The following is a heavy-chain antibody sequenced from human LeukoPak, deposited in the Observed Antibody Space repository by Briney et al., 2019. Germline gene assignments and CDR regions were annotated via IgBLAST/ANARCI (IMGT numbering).Heavy chain of an antibody. CDR2: ISNSGNTI. V-gene: IGHV3-11*01. Sequence: TGGSLRLSCAVSGFIFSDYYMNWIRQAPGKGLEWVAYISNSGNTIYYTDSVRGRFTISRENAKNSLYLQMNSLRAEDTAVYYCARDSAPTVRFAFDIWGQGTMVTVSS. J-gene: IGHJ3*02. CDR1: GFIFSDYY. CDR3: ARDSAPTVRFAFDI. D-gene: IGHD4-11*01.